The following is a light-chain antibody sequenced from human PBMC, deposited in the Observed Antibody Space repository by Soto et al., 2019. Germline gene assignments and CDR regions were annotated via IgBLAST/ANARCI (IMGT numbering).Light chain of an antibody. Sequence: QSALTQPPSVSGAPGQRVTISCAGSSSNIGARYDVHWYQQHPGTAPKLLIYGDSNRPSGVPDRFSGSKSGTSASLAITGLQVDDEADYYCQSYDSSLSASVFGGGTQLTVL. CDR2: GDS. CDR3: QSYDSSLSASV. J-gene: IGLJ2*01. CDR1: SSNIGARYD. V-gene: IGLV1-40*01.